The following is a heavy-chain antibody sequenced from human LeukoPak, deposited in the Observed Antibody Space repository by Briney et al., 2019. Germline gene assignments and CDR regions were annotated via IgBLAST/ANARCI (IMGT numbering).Heavy chain of an antibody. Sequence: GASVKVSCKASGYTSTGYYMHWVRQAPGQGLEWMGWINPNSGGTNYAQKFQGRVTMTRDTSISTAYMELSRLRSDDTAVYYCARMYSSSWYESWYFDLWGRGTLVTVSS. CDR1: GYTSTGYY. CDR2: INPNSGGT. CDR3: ARMYSSSWYESWYFDL. D-gene: IGHD6-13*01. J-gene: IGHJ2*01. V-gene: IGHV1-2*02.